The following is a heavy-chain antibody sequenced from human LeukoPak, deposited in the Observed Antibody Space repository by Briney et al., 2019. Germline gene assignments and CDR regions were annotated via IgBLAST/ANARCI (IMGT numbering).Heavy chain of an antibody. Sequence: SETLSLTCTVSGGSISSYYWSWIRQPAGKGLEWIGRIYTSGSTNYNPSLKSRVTMSVDTSKNQFSLRLSSVTAADTAVYYCARVPHFGDYGWFDPWGQGTLVTVSS. CDR3: ARVPHFGDYGWFDP. CDR1: GGSISSYY. CDR2: IYTSGST. V-gene: IGHV4-4*07. D-gene: IGHD4-17*01. J-gene: IGHJ5*02.